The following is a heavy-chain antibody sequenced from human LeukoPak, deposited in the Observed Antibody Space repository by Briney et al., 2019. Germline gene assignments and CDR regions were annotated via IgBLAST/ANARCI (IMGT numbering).Heavy chain of an antibody. CDR3: ARGESSTSPQLKYDY. V-gene: IGHV4-34*01. Sequence: SETLSLTCAVYGGSFSGYYWSWIRQPPGKGLEWIGEINHSGSTNYNPSLKSRVTISVDTSKNQFSLKLSSVTAADTAVYYCARGESSTSPQLKYDYWGQGTLVTVSS. J-gene: IGHJ4*02. CDR2: INHSGST. CDR1: GGSFSGYY. D-gene: IGHD2-2*01.